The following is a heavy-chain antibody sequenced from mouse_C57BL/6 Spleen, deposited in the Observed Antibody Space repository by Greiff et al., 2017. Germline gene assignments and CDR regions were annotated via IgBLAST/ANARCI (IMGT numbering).Heavy chain of an antibody. J-gene: IGHJ2*01. Sequence: QVQLQQPGAELVKPGASVKMSCKASGYTFTSYWITWVKQRPGQGLEWIGDIYPGSGSTNYNEKFKSKATLTVDKSSSTAYMQLSSLTSEDSAVYYCARGMINIDYWGQGTTLTVSS. CDR2: IYPGSGST. CDR1: GYTFTSYW. D-gene: IGHD2-4*01. CDR3: ARGMINIDY. V-gene: IGHV1-55*01.